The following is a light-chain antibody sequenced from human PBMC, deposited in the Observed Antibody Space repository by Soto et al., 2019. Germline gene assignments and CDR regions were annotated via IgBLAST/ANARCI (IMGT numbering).Light chain of an antibody. J-gene: IGKJ1*01. CDR2: RAS. CDR3: QQYNNRPPAT. CDR1: QSVSSK. V-gene: IGKV3-15*01. Sequence: EIVMTQSPATLSVSPGERATLSCRASQSVSSKLAWYQQKPGQAPRLLIYRASTRATDIPARFSGSGSGTEFTLTISSLQPEDFAVYYCQQYNNRPPATLGQGTKVDIK.